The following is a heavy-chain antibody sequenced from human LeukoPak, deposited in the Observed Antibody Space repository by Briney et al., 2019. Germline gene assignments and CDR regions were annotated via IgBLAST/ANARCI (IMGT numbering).Heavy chain of an antibody. V-gene: IGHV3-23*01. CDR2: ISGSGGST. CDR3: AKRHCSGGSCYPHGFDY. D-gene: IGHD2-15*01. CDR1: GFTFSSYA. J-gene: IGHJ4*02. Sequence: PGGSLRLSCAASGFTFSSYAMSWVRQAPGKGLEWVSAISGSGGSTYYADSVKGRFTISRDKSKNTLYLQMNSLRAEDTAVYYCAKRHCSGGSCYPHGFDYWGQGTLVTVSS.